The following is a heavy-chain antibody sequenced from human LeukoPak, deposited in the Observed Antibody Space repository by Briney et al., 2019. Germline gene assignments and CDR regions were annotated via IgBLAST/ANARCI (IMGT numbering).Heavy chain of an antibody. CDR3: AKDRWGKTVTDYYGMDV. J-gene: IGHJ6*02. V-gene: IGHV3-30*18. CDR2: ISYDGSNK. D-gene: IGHD4-17*01. Sequence: GGSLRLSCIASGFTFSHYGMHWVRQAPGKGLEWVAVISYDGSNKFYADSVKGRFTISGDNSKNTLYLQMNSLRAEDAAVYYCAKDRWGKTVTDYYGMDVWGQGTTVTVSS. CDR1: GFTFSHYG.